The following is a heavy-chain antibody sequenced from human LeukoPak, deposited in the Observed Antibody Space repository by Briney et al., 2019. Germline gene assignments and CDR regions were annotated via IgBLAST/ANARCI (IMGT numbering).Heavy chain of an antibody. CDR2: ISYDGGSG. CDR3: ARAPGDPPNY. V-gene: IGHV3-30*04. Sequence: PGGSLRLSCAASGFSFRTYSVHWVRQAPGKGLECVAAISYDGGSGHYADSVKGRFIISRDNSKSMLYLQMNSLRAKDTAVYYCARAPGDPPNYWGQGTLVTVSS. J-gene: IGHJ4*02. CDR1: GFSFRTYS. D-gene: IGHD4-17*01.